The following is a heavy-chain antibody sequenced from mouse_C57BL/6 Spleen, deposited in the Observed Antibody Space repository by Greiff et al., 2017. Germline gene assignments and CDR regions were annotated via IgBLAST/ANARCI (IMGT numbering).Heavy chain of an antibody. Sequence: DVMLVESGGGLVKPGGSLKLSCAASGFTFSDYGMHWVRQAPEKGLEWVAYISSGSSTIYYADTVKGRFTISRDNAKNTLFLQMTSLRSEDTAMYYCARAPDYYGSSYNFDYGGQGTTLTVSS. CDR3: ARAPDYYGSSYNFDY. CDR1: GFTFSDYG. J-gene: IGHJ2*01. D-gene: IGHD1-1*01. V-gene: IGHV5-17*01. CDR2: ISSGSSTI.